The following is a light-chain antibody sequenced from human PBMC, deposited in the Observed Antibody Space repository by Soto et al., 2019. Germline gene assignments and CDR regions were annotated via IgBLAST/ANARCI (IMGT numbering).Light chain of an antibody. V-gene: IGKV3-11*01. CDR1: QSVSTF. CDR2: DAS. CDR3: QQRSNWPLT. J-gene: IGKJ4*01. Sequence: EIVLTQSPATLSLSPGERATLSCRAGQSVSTFLAWYQQKPGQAPRLLIYDASKRATGIPIRCSGSGSGTDFTLTISSLEPEDFAVYYCQQRSNWPLTFGGGTKVEIK.